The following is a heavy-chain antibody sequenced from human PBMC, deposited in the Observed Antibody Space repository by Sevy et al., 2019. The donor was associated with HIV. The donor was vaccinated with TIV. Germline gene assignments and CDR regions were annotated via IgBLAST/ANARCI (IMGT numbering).Heavy chain of an antibody. CDR1: GFNFSVSA. D-gene: IGHD3-10*01. CDR3: TTLLRVPFDY. Sequence: GGCLRLSCAVSGFNFSVSAMHWVRQASGKGLEWLGRIRSKANNYATAYSTSLKGRITMSRDDSKSTAYLQMNSLKSEDTALYYCTTLLRVPFDYWGQGALVTVSS. V-gene: IGHV3-73*01. CDR2: IRSKANNYAT. J-gene: IGHJ4*02.